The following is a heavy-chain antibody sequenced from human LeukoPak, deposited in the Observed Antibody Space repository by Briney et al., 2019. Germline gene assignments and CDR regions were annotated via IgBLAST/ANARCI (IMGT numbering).Heavy chain of an antibody. CDR2: ISANNGNT. CDR1: GYTFTSYG. CDR3: ARRSSDNYWAFDY. Sequence: ASVKVSCKASGYTFTSYGISWVRQAPGQGLEWMGWISANNGNTNYAQKLQGRVTMTTDTSTSTAYMELRSLRSEDTAVHYCARRSSDNYWAFDYWGQGALVTVSS. D-gene: IGHD3-22*01. V-gene: IGHV1-18*01. J-gene: IGHJ4*02.